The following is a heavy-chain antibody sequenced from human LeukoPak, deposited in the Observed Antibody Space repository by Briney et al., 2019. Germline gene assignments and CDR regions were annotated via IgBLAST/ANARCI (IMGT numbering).Heavy chain of an antibody. J-gene: IGHJ6*03. CDR2: ISGSGGST. CDR3: AKVGGDSSGWYWSDYYYMDV. Sequence: GGSLRLSCAASGFTFSSYSMSWVRQAPGKGLEWVSAISGSGGSTYYADSVKGRFTISRDNSKNTLYLQMNSLRAEDTAVYYCAKVGGDSSGWYWSDYYYMDVWGKGTTVTVSS. V-gene: IGHV3-23*01. CDR1: GFTFSSYS. D-gene: IGHD6-19*01.